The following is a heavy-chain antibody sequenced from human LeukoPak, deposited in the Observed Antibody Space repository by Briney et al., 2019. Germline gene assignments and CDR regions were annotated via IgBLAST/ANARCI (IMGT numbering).Heavy chain of an antibody. D-gene: IGHD6-13*01. CDR1: GGSFSGYY. V-gene: IGHV4-34*01. CDR2: INHSGST. CDR3: ARVGYSSSWYDY. J-gene: IGHJ4*02. Sequence: SETLSLTCAVYGGSFSGYYWSWIRQPPGKGLEWIGEINHSGSTNYNPSLKSRVTISVDTSKNQFSLKLSSVTAADTAVHYCARVGYSSSWYDYWGQGTLVTVSS.